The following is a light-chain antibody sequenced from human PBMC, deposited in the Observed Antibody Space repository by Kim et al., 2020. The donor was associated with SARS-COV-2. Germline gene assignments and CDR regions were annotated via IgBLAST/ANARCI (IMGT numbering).Light chain of an antibody. CDR1: QTVDNRY. V-gene: IGKV3-20*01. Sequence: EIVVTQSPVPLSLSPGGTATLSCRVSQTVDNRYLAWYQQKPGQGPRLLISGASSRATGISDRFSGSGSRTDFTLTISRLEPEDSAVYYCQQYDISPYNFGQGTKLEI. CDR2: GAS. CDR3: QQYDISPYN. J-gene: IGKJ2*01.